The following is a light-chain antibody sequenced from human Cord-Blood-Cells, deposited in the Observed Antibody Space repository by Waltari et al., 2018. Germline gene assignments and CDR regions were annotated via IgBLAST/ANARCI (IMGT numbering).Light chain of an antibody. CDR1: SDINVGSYN. V-gene: IGLV5-37*01. Sequence: QPVLTQPPSSSASPGESARLTCPLPSDINVGSYNIYWYQQKPGCPPRYLLYYYSDSDKGQGSGVPSRFSGSKDASANTGILLISGLQSEDEADYYCMIWPSNAWVFGGGTKLTVL. CDR3: MIWPSNAWV. CDR2: YYSDSDK. J-gene: IGLJ3*02.